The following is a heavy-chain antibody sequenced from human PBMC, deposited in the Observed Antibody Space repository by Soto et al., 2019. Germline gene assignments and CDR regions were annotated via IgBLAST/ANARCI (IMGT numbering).Heavy chain of an antibody. D-gene: IGHD6-19*01. J-gene: IGHJ4*02. V-gene: IGHV3-48*02. CDR1: GFTFNIYS. CDR2: ITSDTKTI. CDR3: ARSVEGHFDY. Sequence: EVQLVESGGDLVQRGGSLRLSCAASGFTFNIYSMNWVRQAPGKGLEWFSYITSDTKTIKYADSVKGRFTISRDNAKNSLYLQMNSLRDDDTAVYYFARSVEGHFDYWGQGTVVTVSS.